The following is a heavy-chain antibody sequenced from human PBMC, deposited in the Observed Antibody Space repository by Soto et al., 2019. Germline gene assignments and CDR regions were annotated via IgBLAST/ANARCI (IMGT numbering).Heavy chain of an antibody. V-gene: IGHV1-46*01. CDR2: INPSGGST. CDR1: GYTFTGYY. J-gene: IGHJ6*02. Sequence: GASVKVSCKASGYTFTGYYMHWVRQAPGQGLEWMGIINPSGGSTSYAQKFQGRVTMTRDTSTSTVYMELSSLRSEDTAVYYCARLVGATTGGYYYYYGMDVWGQGTTVTVSS. CDR3: ARLVGATTGGYYYYYGMDV. D-gene: IGHD1-26*01.